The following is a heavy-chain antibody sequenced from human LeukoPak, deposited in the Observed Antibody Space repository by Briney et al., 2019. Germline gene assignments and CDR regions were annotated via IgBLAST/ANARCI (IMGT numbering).Heavy chain of an antibody. CDR2: IYTSGST. Sequence: PSETLSLTCTVSGGSISSGSYYWSWIRQPAGKGLEWIGRIYTSGSTNYNPSLKSRVTISVDTSKSQFSLKLSSVTAADTAVYYCARSPLFGVANFDYWGQGTLVTVSS. D-gene: IGHD3-3*01. J-gene: IGHJ4*02. V-gene: IGHV4-61*02. CDR3: ARSPLFGVANFDY. CDR1: GGSISSGSYY.